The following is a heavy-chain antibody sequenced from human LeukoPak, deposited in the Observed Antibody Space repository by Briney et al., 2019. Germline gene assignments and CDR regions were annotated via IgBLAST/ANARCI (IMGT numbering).Heavy chain of an antibody. CDR2: ISYDGSNK. CDR1: GFTLSSYG. J-gene: IGHJ4*02. V-gene: IGHV3-30*18. Sequence: GGSLRLSCAASGFTLSSYGMHWVRQAPGKGLEWVAVISYDGSNKYYADSVKGRFTISRDNSKNTLYLQMNSLRAEDTAVYYCAKESGSYFFAYYFDYWGQGILVTVSS. D-gene: IGHD1-26*01. CDR3: AKESGSYFFAYYFDY.